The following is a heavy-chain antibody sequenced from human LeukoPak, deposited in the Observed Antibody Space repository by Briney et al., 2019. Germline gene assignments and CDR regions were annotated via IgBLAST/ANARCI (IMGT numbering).Heavy chain of an antibody. Sequence: PSETLSLTCAVYGGSFSGYYWSWIRQPPGKGLEWIGEINHSGGTNYNPSLKSRVTISVDTSKNQFSLKLSSVTAADTAVYYCARGAYYDFWSGYYTSADAFDIWGQGTMVTVSS. D-gene: IGHD3-3*01. CDR1: GGSFSGYY. CDR3: ARGAYYDFWSGYYTSADAFDI. CDR2: INHSGGT. V-gene: IGHV4-34*01. J-gene: IGHJ3*02.